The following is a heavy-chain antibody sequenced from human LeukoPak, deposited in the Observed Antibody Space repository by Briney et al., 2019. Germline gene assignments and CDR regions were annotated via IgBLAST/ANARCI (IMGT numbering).Heavy chain of an antibody. CDR2: IIPILGIA. Sequence: SVKVSCKASGGTFSSYAISWVRQAPGQGLEWMGRIIPILGIANYAQKFQGRVTITADKSTSTAYMELSSLRSEDTAVYYCARDSRDFWSGYYSDYWGQGTPVTVSS. V-gene: IGHV1-69*04. J-gene: IGHJ4*02. CDR3: ARDSRDFWSGYYSDY. CDR1: GGTFSSYA. D-gene: IGHD3-3*01.